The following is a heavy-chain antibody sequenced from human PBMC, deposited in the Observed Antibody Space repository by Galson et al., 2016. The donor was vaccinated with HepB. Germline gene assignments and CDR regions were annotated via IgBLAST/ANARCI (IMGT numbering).Heavy chain of an antibody. CDR1: EGTFSSYT. J-gene: IGHJ4*02. CDR2: IIPMFGTA. CDR3: ARDRPSYAQYYFDY. D-gene: IGHD4-17*01. V-gene: IGHV1-69*06. Sequence: SVKVSCKASEGTFSSYTITWVRQAPGQGLEWMGGIIPMFGTANYAQKLQGRVTITADKSTSTAYMELSSLRSEDTAVYYCARDRPSYAQYYFDYWGQGTLVTVSS.